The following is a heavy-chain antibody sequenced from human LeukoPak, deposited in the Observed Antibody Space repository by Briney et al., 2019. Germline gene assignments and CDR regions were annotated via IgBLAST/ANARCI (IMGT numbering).Heavy chain of an antibody. Sequence: GGSLRLSCAASGFTSGSSTMTWVRQAPGKGLEWVSAISGNGAGTYYADSVKGRFTISRDDSKNTLYLQMNSLRAEDTAVYYCATTVLRTTVTTYYGMDVWGQGTTVTVSS. J-gene: IGHJ6*02. V-gene: IGHV3-23*01. D-gene: IGHD4-17*01. CDR1: GFTSGSST. CDR2: ISGNGAGT. CDR3: ATTVLRTTVTTYYGMDV.